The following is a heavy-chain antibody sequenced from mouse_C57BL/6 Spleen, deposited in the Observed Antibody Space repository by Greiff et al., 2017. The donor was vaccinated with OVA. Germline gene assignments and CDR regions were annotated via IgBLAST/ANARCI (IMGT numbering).Heavy chain of an antibody. J-gene: IGHJ4*01. CDR1: GYSITSGYY. V-gene: IGHV3-6*01. Sequence: EVQLQQSGPGLVQPSQSLSLTCSVTGYSITSGYYWNWLRQFPGNKLEWMGYISYDGSNNYNPSLKNRISITRDTSKNQFFLKLNSVNTEDTATYYCARDQGYPYYAMDYWGQGTSVTVSS. CDR2: ISYDGSN. D-gene: IGHD3-1*01. CDR3: ARDQGYPYYAMDY.